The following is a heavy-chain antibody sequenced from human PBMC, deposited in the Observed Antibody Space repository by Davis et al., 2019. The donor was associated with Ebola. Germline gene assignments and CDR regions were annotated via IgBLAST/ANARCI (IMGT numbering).Heavy chain of an antibody. CDR3: ASAVYSSSSRGIRYYYYYGMDV. V-gene: IGHV1-69*04. CDR1: GGTFSSYA. J-gene: IGHJ6*02. CDR2: IIPILGIA. D-gene: IGHD6-6*01. Sequence: SVKVSCKASGGTFSSYAISWVRQAPGQGLEWMGRIIPILGIANYAQKFQGRVTITADKSTSPAYMELSSLRSEDTAVYYCASAVYSSSSRGIRYYYYYGMDVWGQGTTVTVSS.